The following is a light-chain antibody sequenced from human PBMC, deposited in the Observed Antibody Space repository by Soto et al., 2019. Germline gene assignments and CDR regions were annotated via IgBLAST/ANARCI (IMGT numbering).Light chain of an antibody. CDR3: QHYNKWPPMYT. Sequence: DIQMTQSPSSLSASVGDRVTITCRASQAIRNDVGWYQQKPGKDPKRLIYVASRLESGVPSRFSGSGFGTEFTLTISGLQPEDFATYYCQHYNKWPPMYTFGQGTKLEIK. J-gene: IGKJ2*01. V-gene: IGKV1-17*01. CDR1: QAIRND. CDR2: VAS.